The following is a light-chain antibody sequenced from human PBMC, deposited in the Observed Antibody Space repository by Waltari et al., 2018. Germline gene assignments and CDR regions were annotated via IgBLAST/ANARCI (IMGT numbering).Light chain of an antibody. CDR2: EVS. CDR1: SSDVGSYNL. CDR3: SSYAGKRSVV. Sequence: QSALTQPASVSGSPGQSITVSCTGTSSDVGSYNLVSWYQHHPGKAPKLLIFEVSQLPSGISNRFYGSKSGNTASLTVSGLQAEDGADYYCSSYAGKRSVVFGGGTKLTVL. J-gene: IGLJ2*01. V-gene: IGLV2-23*02.